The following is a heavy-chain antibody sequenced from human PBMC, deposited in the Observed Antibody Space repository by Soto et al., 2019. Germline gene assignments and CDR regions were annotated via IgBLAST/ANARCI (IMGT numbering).Heavy chain of an antibody. J-gene: IGHJ4*02. Sequence: LETMSHTCAVAGGTISNINWWRRVRRPPGKGLEWIGEIYHSGSTNYNPSLKSRVTISVDTSKNQFSLKLSSVTAVDTAVYYCARLAKDYYFDYWGQGTLVTVSS. CDR2: IYHSGST. V-gene: IGHV4-4*02. CDR3: ARLAKDYYFDY. CDR1: GGTISNINW.